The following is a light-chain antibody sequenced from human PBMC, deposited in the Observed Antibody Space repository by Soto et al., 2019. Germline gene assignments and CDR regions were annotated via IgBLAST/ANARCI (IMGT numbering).Light chain of an antibody. CDR3: QQYGRSPLT. J-gene: IGKJ4*01. V-gene: IGKV3-20*01. CDR2: GAS. CDR1: QSVISSY. Sequence: EIVLTQSPGTLSLSPGERATLSCRASQSVISSYLAWYQQRPGQPPRLLIYGASSRATGIPDRFSGSGSGTDFNLTISRLEPEVFAVYYCQQYGRSPLTFGGGTKVEIK.